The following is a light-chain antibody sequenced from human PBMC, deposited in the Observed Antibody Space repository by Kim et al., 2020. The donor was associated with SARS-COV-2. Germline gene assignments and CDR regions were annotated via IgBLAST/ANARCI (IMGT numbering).Light chain of an antibody. CDR1: QTIRNS. V-gene: IGKV1-5*03. J-gene: IGKJ2*01. CDR3: HQYMIYST. CDR2: KVS. Sequence: LSAAVGDRVTITCRASQTIRNSLAWFQQKPEKAPKLLIYKVSTLQSGVPTRFSCSGSGTDFTLTISSLQPDDFATYYCHQYMIYSTFGQGTKLEI.